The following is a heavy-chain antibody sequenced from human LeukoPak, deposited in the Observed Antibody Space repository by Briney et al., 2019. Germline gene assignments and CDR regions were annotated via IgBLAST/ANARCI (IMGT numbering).Heavy chain of an antibody. J-gene: IGHJ6*02. D-gene: IGHD3-10*01. CDR2: MNPNSGNT. Sequence: RALVKVSCKASGYTFTSYDINWVRQATGQGLEWMGWMNPNSGNTGYAQKFQGRVTMTRNTSISTAYMELSSLRSEDTAVYYCARWVRDFTDRYYYYGMDVWGQGTTVTVSS. CDR1: GYTFTSYD. CDR3: ARWVRDFTDRYYYYGMDV. V-gene: IGHV1-8*01.